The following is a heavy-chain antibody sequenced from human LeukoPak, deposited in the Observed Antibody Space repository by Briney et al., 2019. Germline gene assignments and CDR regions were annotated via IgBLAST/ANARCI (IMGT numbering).Heavy chain of an antibody. CDR2: IYPGDSNT. CDR1: GYSFTSYW. D-gene: IGHD6-13*01. V-gene: IGHV5-51*01. J-gene: IGHJ4*02. CDR3: ARGPVGTSSWFDFDY. Sequence: GESLKISCKCSGYSFTSYWIGWVRQMPGKGLEWMGIIYPGDSNTRYSPSFQGQVTISADKSISSAYLQWSSLKASDTAMYYCARGPVGTSSWFDFDYWGQGTLVTVSS.